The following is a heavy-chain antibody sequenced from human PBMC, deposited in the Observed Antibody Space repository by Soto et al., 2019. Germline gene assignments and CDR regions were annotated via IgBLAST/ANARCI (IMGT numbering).Heavy chain of an antibody. CDR1: GASVSSNSYH. V-gene: IGHV4-61*01. CDR2: TDYSGST. Sequence: SETLSLTCIVSGASVSSNSYHWTWIRQPPGKGLEWIGYTDYSGSTKYNPSLKSRVTISVDTSKNQFSLRVSSVTAADTAMYYCARADRQYCSVSTCYIFDYWGQGTQVTVSS. CDR3: ARADRQYCSVSTCYIFDY. J-gene: IGHJ4*02. D-gene: IGHD2-2*02.